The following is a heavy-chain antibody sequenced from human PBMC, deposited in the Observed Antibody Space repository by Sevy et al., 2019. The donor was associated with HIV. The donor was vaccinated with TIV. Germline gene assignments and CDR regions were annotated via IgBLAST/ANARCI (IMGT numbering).Heavy chain of an antibody. Sequence: GGSLRLSCAASGFTFSSYAMHWVRQAPGKGLEWVAVISYDGSNKYYADSVKGRFTISRDNSKNTLYLQMNSLRAEDTVVYYCARDLCSSTSCYTGDYYYYGMDVWGQGTTVTVSS. CDR2: ISYDGSNK. CDR3: ARDLCSSTSCYTGDYYYYGMDV. D-gene: IGHD2-2*02. V-gene: IGHV3-30*04. CDR1: GFTFSSYA. J-gene: IGHJ6*02.